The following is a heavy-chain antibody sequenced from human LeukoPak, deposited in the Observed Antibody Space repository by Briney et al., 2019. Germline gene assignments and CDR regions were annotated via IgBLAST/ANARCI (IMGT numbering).Heavy chain of an antibody. J-gene: IGHJ5*02. Sequence: GGSLRLSCAASGFTFSSYGMHWVRQAPGKGLEWVAFIPYDGSDKFYADSVKGRFTISRDNSKNTLYLQMNSLRAEDTAVYYCAKDPMVRGVIITPNWFDPWGQGTLVTVSS. CDR1: GFTFSSYG. CDR3: AKDPMVRGVIITPNWFDP. D-gene: IGHD3-10*01. V-gene: IGHV3-30*02. CDR2: IPYDGSDK.